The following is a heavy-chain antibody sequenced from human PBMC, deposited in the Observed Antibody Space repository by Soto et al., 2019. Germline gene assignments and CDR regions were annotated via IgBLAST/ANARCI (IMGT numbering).Heavy chain of an antibody. J-gene: IGHJ5*02. Sequence: QVQLQESGPGLVKPSETLSLTCTVSGGSISSYYWSWIRQPPGKGLEWIGYIYYSGSTNYNPSLKSRVTISVDTSKNQFSLKLSSVTAADTAVYYCARDHCTNGVCNWFDPWGQGTLVTVSS. D-gene: IGHD2-8*01. CDR2: IYYSGST. CDR1: GGSISSYY. CDR3: ARDHCTNGVCNWFDP. V-gene: IGHV4-59*01.